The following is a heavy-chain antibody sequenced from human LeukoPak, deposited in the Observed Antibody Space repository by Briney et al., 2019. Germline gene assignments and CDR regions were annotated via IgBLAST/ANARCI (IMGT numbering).Heavy chain of an antibody. J-gene: IGHJ3*02. CDR2: IRYDGSNK. Sequence: GGSLRLSCAASGFTFSSYGMHWVRRAPGKGLEWVAFIRYDGSNKYYADSVKGRFTISRDNSKNTLYLQMNSLRSEDTAVYYCARGLEYSSSPDAFDIWGQGTMVTVSS. D-gene: IGHD6-6*01. CDR1: GFTFSSYG. CDR3: ARGLEYSSSPDAFDI. V-gene: IGHV3-30*02.